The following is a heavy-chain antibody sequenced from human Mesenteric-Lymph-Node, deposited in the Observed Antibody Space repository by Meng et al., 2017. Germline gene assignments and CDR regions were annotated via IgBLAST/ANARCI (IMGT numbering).Heavy chain of an antibody. V-gene: IGHV4-34*01. CDR3: ARGGYGDYAKRIFDP. J-gene: IGHJ5*02. CDR1: GGSFIGYD. D-gene: IGHD4-17*01. Sequence: GQPQQLGAGLLKPSETWSRTCAVYGGSFIGYDWSWIRQPPGKGLEWIGEINHSGSTNYNPSLKSRVTISVDTSKNQFSLKLSSVTAADTAVYYCARGGYGDYAKRIFDPWGQGTLVTVSS. CDR2: INHSGST.